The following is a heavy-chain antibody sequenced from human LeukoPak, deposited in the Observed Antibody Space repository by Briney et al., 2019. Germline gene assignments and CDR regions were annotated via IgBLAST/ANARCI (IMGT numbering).Heavy chain of an antibody. V-gene: IGHV3-7*01. J-gene: IGHJ4*02. Sequence: GGSLRLSCAASGFTFSNYWMSWVRQAPGKGLEWVANIKQDGSDKYYVDSVKGRFTISRDNAKNSLYLQMNSLRAEDTAVYYCARGGKLFEYWGQGTLVTVSS. CDR2: IKQDGSDK. CDR1: GFTFSNYW. CDR3: ARGGKLFEY.